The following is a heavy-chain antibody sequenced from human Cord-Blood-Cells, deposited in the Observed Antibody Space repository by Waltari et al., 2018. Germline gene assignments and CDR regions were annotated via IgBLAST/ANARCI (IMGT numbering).Heavy chain of an antibody. J-gene: IGHJ5*02. CDR1: GGSISSGGYY. Sequence: QVQLQESGPGLVKPSQTLSLTCTVSGGSISSGGYYWSWIRQHPGKGLEWIGYIYYSGSTYYTPSLKSRVTISVDTSKNQFSLKLSSVTAADTAVYYCARSGVGYSGYDFWFDPWGQGTLVTVSS. D-gene: IGHD5-12*01. V-gene: IGHV4-31*03. CDR2: IYYSGST. CDR3: ARSGVGYSGYDFWFDP.